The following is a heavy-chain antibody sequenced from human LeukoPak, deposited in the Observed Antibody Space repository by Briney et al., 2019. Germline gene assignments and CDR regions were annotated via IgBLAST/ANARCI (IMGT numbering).Heavy chain of an antibody. CDR1: GFSLSTSGMC. CDR3: ARTKLTTVTHYDY. D-gene: IGHD4-17*01. J-gene: IGHJ4*02. V-gene: IGHV2-70*11. CDR2: IDWDDAK. Sequence: SGPTLVNPTQTLTLTCTFSGFSLSTSGMCVSWIRQPPGKALEWLARIDWDDAKYYSTSLKTRLTIPKDTSKNQVVLTMTNMDPVDTGTYYCARTKLTTVTHYDYWGQGTLVTVSS.